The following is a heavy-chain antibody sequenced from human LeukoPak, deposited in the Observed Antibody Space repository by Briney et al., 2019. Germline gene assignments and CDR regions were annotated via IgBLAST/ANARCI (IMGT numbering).Heavy chain of an antibody. V-gene: IGHV4-34*01. CDR3: ARHVRSSGWYLGNWFDP. CDR2: INHSGST. Sequence: KTSETLSLTCAVYGGSFSGYYWSWIRQPPGKGLEWIGEINHSGSTNYNPSLKSRVAMSVDTSKKQFSLKLSSVTAADTAVYYCARHVRSSGWYLGNWFDPWGQGTLVTVSS. J-gene: IGHJ5*02. D-gene: IGHD6-19*01. CDR1: GGSFSGYY.